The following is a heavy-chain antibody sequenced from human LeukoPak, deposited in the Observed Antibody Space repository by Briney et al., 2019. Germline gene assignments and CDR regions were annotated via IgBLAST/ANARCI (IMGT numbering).Heavy chain of an antibody. D-gene: IGHD5-18*01. Sequence: SETLSLTCAVYGGSFSGYYWSWIRQPPGKGLEWIGYIYYGGSTNYNPSLKSRVTISVDTSKNQFPLKLSSVTAADTAVYYCAREDSLGVSYGYGNYYYYYMDVWGKGTTVTISS. CDR1: GGSFSGYY. V-gene: IGHV4-59*01. CDR3: AREDSLGVSYGYGNYYYYYMDV. CDR2: IYYGGST. J-gene: IGHJ6*03.